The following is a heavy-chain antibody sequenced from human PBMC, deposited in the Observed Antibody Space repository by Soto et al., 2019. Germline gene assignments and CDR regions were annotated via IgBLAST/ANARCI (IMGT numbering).Heavy chain of an antibody. CDR3: ARGGGVGVAGSAAFDM. V-gene: IGHV1-2*02. CDR1: GYPVTAYY. CDR2: INPATGAA. Sequence: QLHLVQSGAVVKEPGASVTVSGSASGYPVTAYYMHWVRQAPGRGLEWMGGINPATGAAKYTQTFQGRVTMTRDTSTSTVFMELSGLTSEDTAVFYCARGGGVGVAGSAAFDMWGQGTLVTVSS. J-gene: IGHJ3*02. D-gene: IGHD3-3*01.